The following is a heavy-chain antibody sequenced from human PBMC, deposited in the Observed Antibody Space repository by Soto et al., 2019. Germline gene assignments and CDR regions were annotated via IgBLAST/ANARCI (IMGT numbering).Heavy chain of an antibody. Sequence: PGGSLRLSCAASGFTFSSYGMHWVRQAPGKGLEWVAVISYDGSNKYYADSVKGRFTISRDNSKNTPYLQMNSLRAEDTAVYYCAKIFVAPATFDYWGQGTLVTVSS. CDR2: ISYDGSNK. J-gene: IGHJ4*02. D-gene: IGHD5-12*01. CDR1: GFTFSSYG. V-gene: IGHV3-30*18. CDR3: AKIFVAPATFDY.